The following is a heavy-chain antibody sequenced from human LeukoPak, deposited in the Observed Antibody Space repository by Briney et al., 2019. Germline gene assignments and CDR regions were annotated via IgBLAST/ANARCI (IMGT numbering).Heavy chain of an antibody. CDR3: ARGLGDSSGYHHDY. J-gene: IGHJ4*02. D-gene: IGHD3-22*01. Sequence: PGGSLRLSCAASGFTFSSYWMSWVRQAPGKGLEWVANIKQDGSEKYYVDSVKGRFTISRDNAKNSLYLQMNSLRAEDTAVYYCARGLGDSSGYHHDYWGQGTLVTVSS. CDR1: GFTFSSYW. CDR2: IKQDGSEK. V-gene: IGHV3-7*01.